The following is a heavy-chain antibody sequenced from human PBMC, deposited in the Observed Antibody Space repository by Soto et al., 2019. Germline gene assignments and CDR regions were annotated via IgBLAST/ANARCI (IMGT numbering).Heavy chain of an antibody. CDR3: ARGLYSSSSETVYYYYGMDV. Sequence: PSETLSLTCTVSGGSVSSGSYYWSWIRQPPGKGLEWIGYIYYSGSTNYNPSLKSRVTISVDTSKNQFSLKLSSVTAADTAVYYCARGLYSSSSETVYYYYGMDVWGQGTTVTVSS. CDR2: IYYSGST. V-gene: IGHV4-61*01. D-gene: IGHD6-6*01. CDR1: GGSVSSGSYY. J-gene: IGHJ6*02.